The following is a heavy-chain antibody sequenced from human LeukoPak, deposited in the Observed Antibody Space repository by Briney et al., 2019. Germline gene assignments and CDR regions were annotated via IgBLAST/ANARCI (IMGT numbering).Heavy chain of an antibody. V-gene: IGHV5-51*01. CDR2: IYPGDSDT. CDR1: GSRFTRYL. J-gene: IGHJ5*02. Sequence: GEPLQTSCQASGSRFTRYLIGGGRPIPREGVGWVGIIYPGDSDTRYSPSVQGQVTISADKSISTAYLQWSSLKASDTAMYYCARSYSSALGDWFDPWGQGTLGTVSS. D-gene: IGHD6-19*01. CDR3: ARSYSSALGDWFDP.